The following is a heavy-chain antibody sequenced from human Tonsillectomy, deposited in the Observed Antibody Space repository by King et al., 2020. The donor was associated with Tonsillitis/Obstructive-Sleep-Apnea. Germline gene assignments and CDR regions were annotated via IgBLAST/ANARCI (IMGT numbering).Heavy chain of an antibody. CDR1: GFTFSDYY. CDR3: ASWGYSSMGTPYFDY. Sequence: VQLVESGGGLVKPGGSLRLSCAASGFTFSDYYMSWIRPAPGKGLEWVSYISSSSSYTNYADSVKGRFTISRDNAKNSLYLQMNSLRAEDTAVYYCASWGYSSMGTPYFDYWGQGTLVTVSS. CDR2: ISSSSSYT. D-gene: IGHD6-13*01. J-gene: IGHJ4*02. V-gene: IGHV3-11*05.